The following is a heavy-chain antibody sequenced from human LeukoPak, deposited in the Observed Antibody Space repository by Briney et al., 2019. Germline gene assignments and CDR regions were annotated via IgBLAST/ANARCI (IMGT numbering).Heavy chain of an antibody. CDR1: GFTFRDYA. CDR3: AKGAYGSGSYYPTLNWFDP. J-gene: IGHJ5*02. D-gene: IGHD3-10*01. CDR2: TSGGGDVT. Sequence: GESLRLSCAASGFTFRDYAMSWVRQAPGKGLEWVSATSGGGDVTYYADSVKGRFTVSRDNSKNVLYLQMNSLRAEDTALYSCAKGAYGSGSYYPTLNWFDPWGQGTLVTVSS. V-gene: IGHV3-23*01.